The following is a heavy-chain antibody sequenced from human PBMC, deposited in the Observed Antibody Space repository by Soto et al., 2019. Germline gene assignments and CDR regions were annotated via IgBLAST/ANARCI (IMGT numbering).Heavy chain of an antibody. CDR1: GGSINSDDSF. J-gene: IGHJ5*02. CDR2: LYYGGST. V-gene: IGHV4-39*01. Sequence: SETLSLTCSVSGGSINSDDSFWGWVRQSPGKGLEWIGGLYYGGSTFYNPSLKSRVTISLDTSKNQFSLRLTSVTAADTAIYYCARQLPVGATSWFDPWGQGTLVTVSS. D-gene: IGHD1-26*01. CDR3: ARQLPVGATSWFDP.